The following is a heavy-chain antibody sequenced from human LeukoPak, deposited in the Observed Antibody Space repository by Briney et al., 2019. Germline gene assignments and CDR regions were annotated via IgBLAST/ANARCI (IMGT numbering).Heavy chain of an antibody. CDR1: GGSISSYY. Sequence: PSETLSLTCTVSGGSISSYYWSWIRQPPGKGLEWIGYIYYSGSTNYNPSLKSRVTISVDTSKNQFSLKLSSVTAADTAVYYCARVRLVSGSYSGIFDYWGQGTLVTVSS. J-gene: IGHJ4*02. V-gene: IGHV4-59*01. D-gene: IGHD1-26*01. CDR2: IYYSGST. CDR3: ARVRLVSGSYSGIFDY.